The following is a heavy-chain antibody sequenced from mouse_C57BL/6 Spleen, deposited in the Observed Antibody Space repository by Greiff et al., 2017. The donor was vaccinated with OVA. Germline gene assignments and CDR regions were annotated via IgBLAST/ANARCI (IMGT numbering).Heavy chain of an antibody. D-gene: IGHD3-2*02. J-gene: IGHJ4*01. CDR2: ISRGGGDT. Sequence: EVKLMESGGDLVKPGGSLKLSCAASGFTFSSYCMSWVRQTPDKGLEWVGTISRGGGDTYYPDSVKGRVTLTADNAYNTLYMQMSSLKSEDTAMYYCAKHLASSDYDYYAMDYWGQGTSVTVSA. CDR1: GFTFSSYC. V-gene: IGHV5-6*01. CDR3: AKHLASSDYDYYAMDY.